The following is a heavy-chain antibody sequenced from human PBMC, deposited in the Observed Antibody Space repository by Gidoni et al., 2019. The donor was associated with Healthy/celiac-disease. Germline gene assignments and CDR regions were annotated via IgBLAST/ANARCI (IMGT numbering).Heavy chain of an antibody. J-gene: IGHJ6*02. D-gene: IGHD6-13*01. CDR2: ISGSGGST. Sequence: EVQLLESGGGLVQPGGSLRLSCAASGFTFSSYAMSWVRQAPGKGLEGVSAISGSGGSTYYADSVKGRFTISRDNSKNTLYLQMNSLRAEDTAVYYCAKAPVPGIAGPYYYYYGMDVWGQGTTVTVSS. CDR1: GFTFSSYA. CDR3: AKAPVPGIAGPYYYYYGMDV. V-gene: IGHV3-23*01.